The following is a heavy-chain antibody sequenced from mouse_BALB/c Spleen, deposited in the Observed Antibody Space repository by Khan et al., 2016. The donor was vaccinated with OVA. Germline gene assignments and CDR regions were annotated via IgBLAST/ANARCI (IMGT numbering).Heavy chain of an antibody. V-gene: IGHV3-2*02. CDR1: GYSITSGYG. D-gene: IGHD3-2*02. CDR2: ISYSGST. CDR3: ARKARIKY. Sequence: EVQLQESGPGLVKTSQSLSLTCTVTGYSITSGYGWNWIRKFPGNKLEWMGYISYSGSTNYNQSLKSRISITRDTSKNQFFLQLNSVTTEDTATYYCARKARIKYWGQGTTLTVSS. J-gene: IGHJ2*01.